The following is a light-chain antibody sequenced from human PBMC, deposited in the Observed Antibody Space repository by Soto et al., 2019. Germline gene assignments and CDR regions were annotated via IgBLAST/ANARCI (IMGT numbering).Light chain of an antibody. V-gene: IGKV1-9*01. CDR2: AAC. J-gene: IGKJ3*01. CDR1: QGISSY. CDR3: QQLNSYT. Sequence: DIQLTQSPSFLSASVGDRVTITCRASQGISSYLAWYQQKPAKAPKLQLYAACTLQSGVPSRFSGSGSGTELTLRISSLQPEDFATYKWQQLNSYTFGPGTKVDIK.